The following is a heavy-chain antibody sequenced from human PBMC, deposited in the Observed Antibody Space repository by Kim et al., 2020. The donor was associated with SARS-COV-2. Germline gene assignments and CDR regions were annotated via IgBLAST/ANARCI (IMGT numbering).Heavy chain of an antibody. CDR1: GYTLTELS. Sequence: ASVKVSCKVSGYTLTELSMHWVRQAPGKGLEWMGGFDPEDGETIYAQKFQGRVTMTEDTSTDTAYMELSSLRSEDTAVYYCATTSYYYDSSGYYWYFDLWGRGTLVTVSS. J-gene: IGHJ2*01. CDR3: ATTSYYYDSSGYYWYFDL. V-gene: IGHV1-24*01. CDR2: FDPEDGET. D-gene: IGHD3-22*01.